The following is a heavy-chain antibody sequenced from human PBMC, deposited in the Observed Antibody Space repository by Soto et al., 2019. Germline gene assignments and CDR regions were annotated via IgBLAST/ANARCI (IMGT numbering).Heavy chain of an antibody. J-gene: IGHJ6*02. CDR1: GFTFSTYT. D-gene: IGHD6-13*01. CDR3: AKDVSFGYSSSYYYYGMDV. V-gene: IGHV3-30*18. Sequence: GGSLRLSCAASGFTFSTYTMHWVRQAPGKGLEWVAVISYDGSNKYYADSVKGRFTISRDNSKNTLYLQMNSLRAEDTAVYYCAKDVSFGYSSSYYYYGMDVWGQGTTVTVSS. CDR2: ISYDGSNK.